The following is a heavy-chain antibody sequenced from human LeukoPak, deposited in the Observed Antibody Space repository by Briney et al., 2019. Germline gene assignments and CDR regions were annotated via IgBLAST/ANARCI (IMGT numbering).Heavy chain of an antibody. CDR3: ARALKATVTTDDAFDI. Sequence: PGRSLRLSCAASGFTFSNHGMHWVRQAPGKGLEWVAVIWYDGSNKYHADSVKGRFTISRDNSKNTLYLQMSSLRDEDTAVYYCARALKATVTTDDAFDIWGQGTMVTVSS. CDR2: IWYDGSNK. V-gene: IGHV3-33*01. D-gene: IGHD4-17*01. CDR1: GFTFSNHG. J-gene: IGHJ3*02.